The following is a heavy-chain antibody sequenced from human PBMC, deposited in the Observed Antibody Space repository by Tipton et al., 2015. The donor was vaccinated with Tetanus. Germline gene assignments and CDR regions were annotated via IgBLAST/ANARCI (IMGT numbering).Heavy chain of an antibody. Sequence: SLRLSCAASGFTFSSYSMNWVRQAPGKGLEWISYISSSSRTIIYADSVKGRFTISRDNAKSSLYLQISSLTADDTAVYYCARDIRLVGATLYFDYWGQGALVTVSS. V-gene: IGHV3-48*04. CDR1: GFTFSSYS. D-gene: IGHD1-26*01. CDR2: ISSSSRTI. CDR3: ARDIRLVGATLYFDY. J-gene: IGHJ4*02.